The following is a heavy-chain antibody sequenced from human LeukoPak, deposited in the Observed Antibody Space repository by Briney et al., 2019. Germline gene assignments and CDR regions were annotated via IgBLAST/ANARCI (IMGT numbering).Heavy chain of an antibody. CDR2: IYYSGST. D-gene: IGHD3-22*01. CDR3: ARPYYYDSSGYAFDI. CDR1: GGSISSSSYY. J-gene: IGHJ3*02. Sequence: SETLSLTCTVSGGSISSSSYYWGWIRQPPGKGLEWIGSIYYSGSTYYNPSLKSRVTISVDTSKNQFSLKLGSVTAADTAVYYCARPYYYDSSGYAFDIWGQGTMVTVSS. V-gene: IGHV4-39*01.